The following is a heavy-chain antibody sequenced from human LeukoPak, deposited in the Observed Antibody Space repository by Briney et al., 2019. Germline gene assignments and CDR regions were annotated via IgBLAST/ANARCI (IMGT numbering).Heavy chain of an antibody. Sequence: SETLSLTCAVYGGSFGGYYWSWIRQPPGKGLEWIGEINHSGSTNYNPSLKSRVTISVDTSKNQFSLKLTSVTAADTAVYYCARREDIEIVPAHAFDIWGQGTMVIVSS. D-gene: IGHD2-2*01. CDR2: INHSGST. CDR3: ARREDIEIVPAHAFDI. V-gene: IGHV4-34*01. CDR1: GGSFGGYY. J-gene: IGHJ3*02.